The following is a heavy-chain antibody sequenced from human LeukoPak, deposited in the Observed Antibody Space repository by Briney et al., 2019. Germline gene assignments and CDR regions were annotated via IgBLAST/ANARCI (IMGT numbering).Heavy chain of an antibody. J-gene: IGHJ5*02. CDR2: IIPSFGTT. CDR3: ARLSVCSSTSCYYVGSNWFDP. D-gene: IGHD2-2*01. V-gene: IGHV1-69*13. CDR1: GGTFNNYA. Sequence: ASVKVSCKASGGTFNNYAISWVRQAPGQGLEWMGGIIPSFGTTNYAQKFQGRVTITADESTSTAYMELSSLRSEDTAVYYCARLSVCSSTSCYYVGSNWFDPWGQGTLVTVSS.